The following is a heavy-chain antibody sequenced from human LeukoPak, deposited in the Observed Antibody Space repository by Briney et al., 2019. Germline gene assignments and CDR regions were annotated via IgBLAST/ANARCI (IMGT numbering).Heavy chain of an antibody. CDR2: ISGGGTST. J-gene: IGHJ3*02. D-gene: IGHD5-18*01. CDR3: AKDRAIHLVPYYLVPDI. V-gene: IGHV3-23*01. CDR1: GFTFSSYA. Sequence: PGGSLRLSCAASGFTFSSYAMSWVRQAPGKGLEWVSAISGGGTSTYYADSVKGRFTISRDNSKNTLYLQVNRLRAEDTAIYYCAKDRAIHLVPYYLVPDIWGQGTMVTASS.